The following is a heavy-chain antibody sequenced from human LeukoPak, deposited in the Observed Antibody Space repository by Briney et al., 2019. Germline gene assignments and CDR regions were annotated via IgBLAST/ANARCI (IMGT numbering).Heavy chain of an antibody. CDR2: ISSSSSYI. V-gene: IGHV3-21*01. Sequence: PGGSLRLSCAASGFTFRSYAMNWVRQAPGKGLEWVSSISSSSSYIYYADSVKGRFTISRDNAKNSLYLQMNSLRAEDTAVYYCARENWNYPDYYYYGMDVWGQGTTVTVSS. J-gene: IGHJ6*02. CDR3: ARENWNYPDYYYYGMDV. CDR1: GFTFRSYA. D-gene: IGHD1-7*01.